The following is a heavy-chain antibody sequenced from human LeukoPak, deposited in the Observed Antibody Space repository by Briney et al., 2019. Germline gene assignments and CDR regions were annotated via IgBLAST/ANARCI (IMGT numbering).Heavy chain of an antibody. D-gene: IGHD2-2*01. CDR1: GYTFTSYY. CDR3: ARDRQEYQLLSDYYGMDV. V-gene: IGHV1-46*01. Sequence: ASVKVSCKASGYTFTSYYMHWVRQAPGQGLEWMGIINPSGWSTSYAQKFQGRVAMTSDTSTSTVYMELSSLRSEDTAVYYCARDRQEYQLLSDYYGMDVWGKGTTVTVSS. J-gene: IGHJ6*04. CDR2: INPSGWST.